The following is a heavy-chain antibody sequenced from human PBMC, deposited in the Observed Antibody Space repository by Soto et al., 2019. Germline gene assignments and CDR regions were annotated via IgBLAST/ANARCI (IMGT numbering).Heavy chain of an antibody. V-gene: IGHV3-13*01. Sequence: PGGSLRLSCAASGLTFSAFDMHWVRQTTGKGLEWVAAIGTQHDTYYPDSVKGRFTISRENAKNSLYLQMNSLRAGDPAVYYCARQASYWHGGGGWFDPWGQGTLVTVSS. J-gene: IGHJ5*02. D-gene: IGHD2-8*02. CDR3: ARQASYWHGGGGWFDP. CDR2: IGTQHDT. CDR1: GLTFSAFD.